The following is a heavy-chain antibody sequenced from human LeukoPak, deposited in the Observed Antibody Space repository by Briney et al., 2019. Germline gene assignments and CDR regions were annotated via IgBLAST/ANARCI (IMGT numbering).Heavy chain of an antibody. J-gene: IGHJ6*04. D-gene: IGHD3/OR15-3a*01. CDR3: ARGELVIKPYYYYGMDV. CDR1: GGSISSGDYY. V-gene: IGHV4-30-4*01. Sequence: SQALSLTCTVSGGSISSGDYYWSRIRQPPGKGLEWIGYIYYSGSTYYNPSLKSRVTISVDTSKNQFSLKLSSVTAADTAVYYCARGELVIKPYYYYGMDVWGKGTTVTVSS. CDR2: IYYSGST.